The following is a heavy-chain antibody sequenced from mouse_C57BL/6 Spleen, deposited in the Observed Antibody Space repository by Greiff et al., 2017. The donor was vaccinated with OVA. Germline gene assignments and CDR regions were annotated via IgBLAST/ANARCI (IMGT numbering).Heavy chain of an antibody. CDR3: ARWDSLTLDY. J-gene: IGHJ2*01. CDR2: INPSSGYT. CDR1: GYTFTSYT. Sequence: VQLQQSGAELARPGASVKMSCKASGYTFTSYTMHWVKQRPGQGLEWIGYINPSSGYTKYNQKFKDKATLTADKSSSTAYMQLSSLTSEDSAVYYCARWDSLTLDYWGQGTTLTVSS. D-gene: IGHD4-1*01. V-gene: IGHV1-4*01.